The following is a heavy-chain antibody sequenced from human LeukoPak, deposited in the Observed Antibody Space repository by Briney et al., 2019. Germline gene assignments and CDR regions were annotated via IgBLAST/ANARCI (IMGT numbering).Heavy chain of an antibody. D-gene: IGHD7-27*01. CDR2: INHSGST. V-gene: IGHV4-34*01. J-gene: IGHJ6*03. CDR1: GGSFSGYY. CDR3: ARVGNYYYYYMDV. Sequence: SETLSLTCAVYGGSFSGYYWSWIRQPPGKGLEWIGEINHSGSTNYNPSLKSRVTISVDTSKNRFSLKLSSVTAADTAVYYCARVGNYYYYYMDVWGKGTTVTVSS.